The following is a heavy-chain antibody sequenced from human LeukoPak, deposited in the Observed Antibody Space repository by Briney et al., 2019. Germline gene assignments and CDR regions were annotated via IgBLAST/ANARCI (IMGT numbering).Heavy chain of an antibody. D-gene: IGHD5-12*01. V-gene: IGHV1-69*04. CDR2: IIPILGIA. J-gene: IGHJ4*02. CDR1: GGTFSSYA. CDR3: ARLPIVATTHFDY. Sequence: GASVKVSCKASGGTFSSYAISWVRQAPGQGLEWMGRIIPILGIANYAQKFQGRVTITADKSTGTAYMELSSLRSEDTAVYYCARLPIVATTHFDYWGQGTLVTVSS.